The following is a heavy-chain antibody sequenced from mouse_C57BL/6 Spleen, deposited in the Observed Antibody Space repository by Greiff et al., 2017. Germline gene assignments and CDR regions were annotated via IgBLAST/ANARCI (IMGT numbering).Heavy chain of an antibody. D-gene: IGHD2-4*01. CDR1: GFNIKDYY. V-gene: IGHV14-2*01. CDR3: ASGHDYDVLFDY. CDR2: IDPEDGET. Sequence: VQLQQSGAELVKPGASVKLSCTASGFNIKDYYMHWVKQRTEQGLEWIGRIDPEDGETKYASKFQGKATITADTSSNTAYLQLSSLTSEDTAVYYCASGHDYDVLFDYWGQGTTLTVSS. J-gene: IGHJ2*01.